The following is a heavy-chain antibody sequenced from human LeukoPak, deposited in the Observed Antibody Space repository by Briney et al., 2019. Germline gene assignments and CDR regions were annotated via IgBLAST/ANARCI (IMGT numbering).Heavy chain of an antibody. V-gene: IGHV3-30*04. CDR2: ISYSGDNK. CDR3: AKEVTYYDILTGFLD. J-gene: IGHJ4*02. D-gene: IGHD3-9*01. Sequence: GGSLRLSCAASGFNLTNYAMHWVRQAPGKGLEWVTLISYSGDNKYYADSVKGRFTFSRDKSKNTLYLQMNSLRAEDTAIYFCAKEVTYYDILTGFLDWGQGTLVTVSS. CDR1: GFNLTNYA.